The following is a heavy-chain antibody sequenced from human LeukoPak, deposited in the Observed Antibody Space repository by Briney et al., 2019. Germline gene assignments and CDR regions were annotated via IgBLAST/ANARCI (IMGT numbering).Heavy chain of an antibody. CDR3: ARARGAFYCSGGSCYSRFDS. Sequence: SVKVSCKASGGTFSSYAISWVRQAPGQGLEWMGGIIPIFGTANYAQKFQGRVTITADESTSTAYMELSSLRSEDTAVYYCARARGAFYCSGGSCYSRFDSWGQGTLVTVS. V-gene: IGHV1-69*13. J-gene: IGHJ4*02. D-gene: IGHD2-15*01. CDR2: IIPIFGTA. CDR1: GGTFSSYA.